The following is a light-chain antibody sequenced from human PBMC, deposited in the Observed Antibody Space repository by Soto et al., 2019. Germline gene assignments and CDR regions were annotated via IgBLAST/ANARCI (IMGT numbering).Light chain of an antibody. CDR1: QSVFSS. Sequence: DIVMTQSPATLSVSPGERATLSCRASQSVFSSLAWYQQKPGQAPRLLIYVTATRATGIPARFSGRGSGTEFTRTISSLQSEDFAVYLCQQYHNWPAFGQGTKV. CDR3: QQYHNWPA. CDR2: VTA. J-gene: IGKJ1*01. V-gene: IGKV3-15*01.